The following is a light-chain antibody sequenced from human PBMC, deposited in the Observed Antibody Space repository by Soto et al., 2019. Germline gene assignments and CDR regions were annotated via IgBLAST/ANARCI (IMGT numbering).Light chain of an antibody. CDR3: QQYGSSPLT. CDR1: QSVSSN. V-gene: IGKV3-15*01. Sequence: EIVMTQSPATLSVSPGERATLSCRASQSVSSNLAWYQQKPGQAPRLLIYDASTRATGLPARFSGSGSGTEFTLTISRLEPEDFAVYYCQQYGSSPLTFGQGTKVDIK. CDR2: DAS. J-gene: IGKJ1*01.